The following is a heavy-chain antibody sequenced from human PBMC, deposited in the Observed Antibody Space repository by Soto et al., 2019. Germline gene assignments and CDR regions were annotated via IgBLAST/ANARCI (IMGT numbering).Heavy chain of an antibody. D-gene: IGHD3-22*01. CDR2: ISGGGGTT. CDR3: AKGKVAYDNSGLQYFYYFPMNV. CDR1: EFTFRSYA. V-gene: IGHV3-23*01. J-gene: IGHJ6*02. Sequence: EVQLSESGGDLVQPGGSLRLACAASEFTFRSYAMNWVRQAPGKGLEWGSVISGGGGTTYYADSVKGRFRISRDNSKNTLYLQMNSLRVEDTAVYYCAKGKVAYDNSGLQYFYYFPMNVWGQGTTVTVSS.